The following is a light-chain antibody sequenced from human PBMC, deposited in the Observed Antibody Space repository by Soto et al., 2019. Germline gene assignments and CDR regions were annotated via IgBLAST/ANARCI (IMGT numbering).Light chain of an antibody. V-gene: IGKV3-20*01. J-gene: IGKJ5*01. CDR1: QTFSRSY. Sequence: EIVLTQSRGSLSLSAGERATLSCRASQTFSRSYLAWYQQKPGEAPRLLIYGASNRATGIPDRFSGSGSGTDFTLTISRLEPEDSAVYYCQQYGTSGTFGQGTRLEIK. CDR2: GAS. CDR3: QQYGTSGT.